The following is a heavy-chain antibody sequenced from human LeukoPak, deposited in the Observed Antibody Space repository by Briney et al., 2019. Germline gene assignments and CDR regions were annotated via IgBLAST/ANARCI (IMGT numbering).Heavy chain of an antibody. CDR3: AKLLTQNRNTLSGRALPLDY. D-gene: IGHD6-19*01. V-gene: IGHV3-23*01. J-gene: IGHJ4*02. CDR1: GFTFSSYA. CDR2: ISGSGGST. Sequence: PGGSLRLSCAASGFTFSSYAMSWVRQAPGEGLEWVSAISGSGGSTYYADSVKGRFTISRDNSKNTLYLQMNSLRAEDTAVYYCAKLLTQNRNTLSGRALPLDYWGQGTLVTVSS.